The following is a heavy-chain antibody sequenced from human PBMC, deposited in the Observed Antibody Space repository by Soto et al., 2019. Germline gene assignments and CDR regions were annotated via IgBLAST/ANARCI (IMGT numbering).Heavy chain of an antibody. V-gene: IGHV3-48*03. J-gene: IGHJ4*02. CDR3: ARYFWSGYYYFDY. CDR1: GFTFSSYE. Sequence: PGGSLRLSCAASGFTFSSYEMNWVRQAPGKGLEWVSYISSSGSTIYYADSVKGRFTISRDNAKNSLYLQMNSLRAEDTAVYYCARYFWSGYYYFDYWGQGTLVTVSS. CDR2: ISSSGSTI. D-gene: IGHD3-3*01.